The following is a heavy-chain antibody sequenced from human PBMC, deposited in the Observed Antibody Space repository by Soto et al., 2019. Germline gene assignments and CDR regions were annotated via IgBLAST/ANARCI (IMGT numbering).Heavy chain of an antibody. Sequence: QVQLVESGGGVVQPGRSLRLSCAASGFTFSSYGMHWVRQAPGKGLEWVAVIWYDGSNNYYADSVKGRFTISRDNSKITLYLLLNSLRAEDAVVYYCARWGIAAGDCWGPGTLVTVSS. D-gene: IGHD6-13*01. V-gene: IGHV3-33*01. J-gene: IGHJ4*02. CDR1: GFTFSSYG. CDR2: IWYDGSNN. CDR3: ARWGIAAGDC.